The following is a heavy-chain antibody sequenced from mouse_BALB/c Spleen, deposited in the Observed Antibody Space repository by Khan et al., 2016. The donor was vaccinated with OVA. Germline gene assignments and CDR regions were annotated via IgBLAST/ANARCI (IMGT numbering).Heavy chain of an antibody. Sequence: VQLQQSGPELVKPGASVRMSCKASGYTFTSYVMHWVKQKPGQGLEWIGYIYPYNDDTKYNEKFKGKATLTSDKSSSTAYMELSSLTSEDSAAYYCAKNYRYDVYFDYWGQGTTLTVSS. D-gene: IGHD2-14*01. CDR1: GYTFTSYV. J-gene: IGHJ2*01. CDR3: AKNYRYDVYFDY. V-gene: IGHV1S136*01. CDR2: IYPYNDDT.